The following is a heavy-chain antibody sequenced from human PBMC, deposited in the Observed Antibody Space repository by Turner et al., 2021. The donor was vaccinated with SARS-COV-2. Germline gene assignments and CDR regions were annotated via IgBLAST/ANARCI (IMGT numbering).Heavy chain of an antibody. Sequence: VSGGSISSSGYYWGWIRQPPGKGLEWIGSIYYSGSTYYNPSLKSRVTISVDTSKNQFSLKLSSVTAADTAVYYCARDSVSEPLNYWGQGTLVTVSS. V-gene: IGHV4-39*02. CDR2: IYYSGST. J-gene: IGHJ4*02. CDR1: GGSISSSGYY. D-gene: IGHD1-20*01. CDR3: ARDSVSEPLNY.